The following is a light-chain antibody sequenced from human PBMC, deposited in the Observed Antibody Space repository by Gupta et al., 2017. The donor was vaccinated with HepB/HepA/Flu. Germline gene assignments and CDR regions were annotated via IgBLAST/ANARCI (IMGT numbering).Light chain of an antibody. V-gene: IGLV1-47*01. CDR1: DSNIATNY. CDR3: VAWDDNLSAV. J-gene: IGLJ3*02. Sequence: QSVLTQPPSASGTPGQRVTISCSGSDSNIATNYVFWYQQFPGTAPKLLIYRDNQRPSGVPDRFSGSKSGTSASLAISGLRSEDEADYFCVAWDDNLSAVFGGGTKLTVL. CDR2: RDN.